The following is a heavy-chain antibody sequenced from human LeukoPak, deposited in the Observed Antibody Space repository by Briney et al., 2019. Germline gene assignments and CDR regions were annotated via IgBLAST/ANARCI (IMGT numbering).Heavy chain of an antibody. CDR3: ARHVALRSGYDPIYYYYYYMDV. CDR2: IYPGDSDT. V-gene: IGHV5-51*07. J-gene: IGHJ6*03. D-gene: IGHD5-12*01. Sequence: GESLKISCKGSGYSFTSYWIGWVHQMPGKGLEWMGIIYPGDSDTRYSPSFQGQVTISADKSISTAYLQWSSLKASDTAMYYCARHVALRSGYDPIYYYYYYMDVWGKGTTVTVSS. CDR1: GYSFTSYW.